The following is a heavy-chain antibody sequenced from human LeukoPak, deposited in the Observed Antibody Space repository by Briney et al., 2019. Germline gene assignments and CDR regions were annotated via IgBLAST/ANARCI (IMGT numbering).Heavy chain of an antibody. CDR2: ISYDGSNK. CDR1: GFTFSSYG. CDR3: AKDRSGYSSSWIAY. V-gene: IGHV3-30*18. Sequence: GRSLRLSCAASGFTFSSYGMHWVRQAPGKGLEWVAVISYDGSNKYYADSVKGRFTISRDNSKNTLYLQMNSLRAEDTAVYYCAKDRSGYSSSWIAYWGQGTLVTVSS. D-gene: IGHD6-13*01. J-gene: IGHJ4*02.